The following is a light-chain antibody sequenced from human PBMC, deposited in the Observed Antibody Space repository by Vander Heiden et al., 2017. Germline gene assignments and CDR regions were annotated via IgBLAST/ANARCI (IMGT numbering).Light chain of an antibody. J-gene: IGKJ2*01. V-gene: IGKV1-39*01. CDR2: TAY. CDR1: QSIDSS. Sequence: DIQMAQSPSSLSASIGDRVTITCRASQSIDSSLNWFQQKPGKAPKLLIYTAYSLQSGVPSRFNGSGSATEFTLTISSLQAEDFATYFCQQSHSAPYTFGQRTKVEMK. CDR3: QQSHSAPYT.